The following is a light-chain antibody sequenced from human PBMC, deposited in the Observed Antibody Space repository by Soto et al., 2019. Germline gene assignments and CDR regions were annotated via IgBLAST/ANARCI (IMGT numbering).Light chain of an antibody. Sequence: EIVMTQSPATLSVSPGERATLSCRASQGVSSNLAWYQHKPGQAPRLLIYAASTMANGIPSRFSGSGSGTDFTLTISSLQSEDFAVYFCQQYNSWPLTFGGGTKVEIK. V-gene: IGKV3-15*01. CDR3: QQYNSWPLT. CDR1: QGVSSN. CDR2: AAS. J-gene: IGKJ4*01.